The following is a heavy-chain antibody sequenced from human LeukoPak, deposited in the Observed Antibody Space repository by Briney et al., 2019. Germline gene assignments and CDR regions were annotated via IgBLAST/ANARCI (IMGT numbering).Heavy chain of an antibody. Sequence: GASVKVSCKASGYTFTSYDINWVRQATGQGLEWMGWMNPNSGNTGYAQKFQGRVTITADKSTSTAYMELSSLRSEDTAVYYCARDGGAAGTLQHWGQGTLVTVSS. J-gene: IGHJ1*01. CDR1: GYTFTSYD. CDR3: ARDGGAAGTLQH. D-gene: IGHD6-13*01. CDR2: MNPNSGNT. V-gene: IGHV1-8*03.